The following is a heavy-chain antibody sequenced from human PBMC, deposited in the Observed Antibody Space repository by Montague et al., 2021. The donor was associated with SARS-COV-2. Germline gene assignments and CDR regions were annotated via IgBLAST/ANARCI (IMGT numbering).Heavy chain of an antibody. CDR2: VSSSGST. CDR3: ARDVVTHLGTFDY. V-gene: IGHV4-4*07. J-gene: IGHJ4*02. CDR1: GAFITYFY. Sequence: SEIRSLTCTVSGAFITYFYWSWIRQPAGKGLEWIGRVSSSGSTNYNPSXRSRVAMSVDTSKSQFSLKLSSVTAADTAVYYCARDVVTHLGTFDYWGRGTLVTVSS. D-gene: IGHD2/OR15-2a*01.